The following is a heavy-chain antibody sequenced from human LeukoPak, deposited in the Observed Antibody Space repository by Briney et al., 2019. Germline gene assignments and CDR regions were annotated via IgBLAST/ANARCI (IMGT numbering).Heavy chain of an antibody. CDR1: GFTFSYYW. J-gene: IGHJ3*02. CDR2: IESDGSST. CDR3: ARDPHGGSGSDPHDAFDI. Sequence: GGSLRLSCAASGFTFSYYWMHWVRQAPGKGLVWVSRIESDGSSTSYADSVKGRFTIFRDNAKNTLYLQMNSLRAEDTAVYYCARDPHGGSGSDPHDAFDIWGQGTMVTVSS. V-gene: IGHV3-74*01. D-gene: IGHD1-26*01.